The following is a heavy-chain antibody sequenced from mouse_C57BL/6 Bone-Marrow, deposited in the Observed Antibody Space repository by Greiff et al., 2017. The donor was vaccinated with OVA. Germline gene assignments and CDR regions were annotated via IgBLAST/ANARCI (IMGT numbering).Heavy chain of an antibody. CDR3: VRHPRWLLKGWYFDV. D-gene: IGHD2-3*01. Sequence: EVKLLESGGGLVQPKGSLKLSCAASGFSFNTYAMNWVRQAPGKGLEWVARIRSKSNNYATYYADSVKDRFTISRDDSESMLYLQMNNLKTEDTAMYYCVRHPRWLLKGWYFDVWGTGTTVTVSS. J-gene: IGHJ1*03. CDR1: GFSFNTYA. V-gene: IGHV10-1*01. CDR2: IRSKSNNYAT.